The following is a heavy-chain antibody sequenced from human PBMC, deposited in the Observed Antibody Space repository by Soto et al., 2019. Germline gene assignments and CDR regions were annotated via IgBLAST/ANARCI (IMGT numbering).Heavy chain of an antibody. J-gene: IGHJ4*02. V-gene: IGHV4-30-2*01. CDR1: GGSISTGGSS. CDR3: ARQDCSRTSCLFDY. Sequence: QLQLQESGSGLVKSSQTVSLTCAVSGGSISTGGSSWSWIRQPPGKGLEWIGYIYHYGSTYSNPSLKSRVTMSIDRSKNQFSLKLRSVTAADTAVYYCARQDCSRTSCLFDYWGQGALATVSS. CDR2: IYHYGST. D-gene: IGHD2-2*01.